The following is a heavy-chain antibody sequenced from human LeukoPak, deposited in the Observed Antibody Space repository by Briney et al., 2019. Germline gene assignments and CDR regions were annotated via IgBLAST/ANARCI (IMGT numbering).Heavy chain of an antibody. J-gene: IGHJ4*02. CDR1: GFTVSSNF. CDR3: ARDRGSYAWDY. Sequence: GGSLRLSCAASGFTVSSNFMNWVRQAPGKGLEWVSVIYSGGSTYYADSVKGRFTISRDNSKNTLYLQMNSLRPEDTAVYYCARDRGSYAWDYWGQGTLVTVSS. D-gene: IGHD5-12*01. V-gene: IGHV3-66*02. CDR2: IYSGGST.